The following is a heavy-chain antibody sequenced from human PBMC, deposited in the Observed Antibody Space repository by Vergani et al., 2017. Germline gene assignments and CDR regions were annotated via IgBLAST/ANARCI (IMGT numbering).Heavy chain of an antibody. CDR3: AKDRYFDWSSDY. CDR1: GFTFSSYG. J-gene: IGHJ4*02. V-gene: IGHV3-30*18. Sequence: VQLVESGGGLVQPGRSLRLSCAASGFTFSSYGMHWVRQAPGKGLEWVAVISYDGSNKYYADSVKGRFTISRDNSKNTLYLQMNSLRAEDTAVYYCAKDRYFDWSSDYWGQGTLVTVSS. CDR2: ISYDGSNK. D-gene: IGHD3-9*01.